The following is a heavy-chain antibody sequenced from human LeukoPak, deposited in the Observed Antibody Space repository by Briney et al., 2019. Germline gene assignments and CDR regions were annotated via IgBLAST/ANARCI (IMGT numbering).Heavy chain of an antibody. CDR3: AKARWRSPFDY. Sequence: PGGSLRLSCAASGFTVSSNYMSWVRQAPGKGLEWVSVIYSGGYTYYADSVKGRFTISRDSSKNTLYLQMNSLRAEDTAVYYCAKARWRSPFDYWGQGTLVTVSS. CDR2: IYSGGYT. J-gene: IGHJ4*02. V-gene: IGHV3-53*01. CDR1: GFTVSSNY.